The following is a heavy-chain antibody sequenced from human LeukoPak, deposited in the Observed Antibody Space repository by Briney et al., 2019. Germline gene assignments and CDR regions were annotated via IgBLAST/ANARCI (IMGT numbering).Heavy chain of an antibody. J-gene: IGHJ4*02. CDR1: GGTFSSYA. CDR3: ARDYYYDSSGYDV. D-gene: IGHD3-22*01. Sequence: SVEVSCKASGGTFSSYAISWVRQAPGQGLEWMGGIIPISGTANYAQKFQGRVTITADESTSTAYMELSSLRSEDTAVYYCARDYYYDSSGYDVWGQGTLVTVSS. V-gene: IGHV1-69*13. CDR2: IIPISGTA.